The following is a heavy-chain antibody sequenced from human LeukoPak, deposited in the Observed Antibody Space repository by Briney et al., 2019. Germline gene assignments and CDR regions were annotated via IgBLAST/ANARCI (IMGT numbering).Heavy chain of an antibody. V-gene: IGHV3-74*01. D-gene: IGHD4-17*01. Sequence: GGSLRLSCAASGFTLSTYWMHWVRQAPGKRLVWVSGLNSDGSITGYVDSVKGRFTISRDNAKNALYLQMNTLRAEDTAVYYCARGGYGAYMGWGQGNLVTVSS. CDR3: ARGGYGAYMG. CDR1: GFTLSTYW. J-gene: IGHJ4*02. CDR2: LNSDGSIT.